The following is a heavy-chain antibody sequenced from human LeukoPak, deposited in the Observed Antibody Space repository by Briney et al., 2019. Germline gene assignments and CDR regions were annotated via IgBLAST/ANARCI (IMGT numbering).Heavy chain of an antibody. CDR2: MNPNSGNT. CDR3: ARGGHYYDSSGYEAAFDI. V-gene: IGHV1-8*01. D-gene: IGHD3-22*01. J-gene: IGHJ3*02. Sequence: VSVKVSCKASGYTFTSYDINWVRQATGQGLEWMGWMNPNSGNTGYAQKFQGRVTMTRNTSISTAYMELSSLRSEDTAVYYCARGGHYYDSSGYEAAFDIWGQGTMVTVSS. CDR1: GYTFTSYD.